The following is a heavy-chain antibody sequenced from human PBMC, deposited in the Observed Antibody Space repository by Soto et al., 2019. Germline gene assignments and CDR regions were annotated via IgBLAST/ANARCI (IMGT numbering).Heavy chain of an antibody. V-gene: IGHV1-69*01. CDR1: GGTFSSYA. D-gene: IGHD2-2*02. CDR3: ARDPRGRSPNTPYYYYGMDV. J-gene: IGHJ6*02. CDR2: IIPMFGKA. Sequence: QVQLVQSGAEVKKPGSSVKVSCKASGGTFSSYAISWVRRAPGQGLEWMGGIIPMFGKANYAQKFQGRVTINADESTSTAYMELSSLRSEDTAVYYCARDPRGRSPNTPYYYYGMDVWGQGTTVTVSS.